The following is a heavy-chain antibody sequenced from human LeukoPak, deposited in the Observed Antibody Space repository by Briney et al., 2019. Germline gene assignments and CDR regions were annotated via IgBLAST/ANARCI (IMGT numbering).Heavy chain of an antibody. CDR2: ISGSGGST. Sequence: PGGSLRLSCAASGYTFSSFSINWVRQAPGKGLEWVSAISGSGGSTYYADSVKGRFTISRDNSKNTLYLQMNSLRAEDTAVYYCAKDSLGRSDPWGQGTLVTVSS. CDR1: GYTFSSFS. V-gene: IGHV3-23*01. J-gene: IGHJ5*02. D-gene: IGHD5-12*01. CDR3: AKDSLGRSDP.